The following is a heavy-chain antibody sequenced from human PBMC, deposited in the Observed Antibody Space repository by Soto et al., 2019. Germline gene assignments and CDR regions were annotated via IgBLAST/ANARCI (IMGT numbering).Heavy chain of an antibody. CDR2: LNPSSDTT. CDR3: ARDPYDSGVFYGMDV. J-gene: IGHJ6*02. V-gene: IGHV1-46*01. D-gene: IGHD4-17*01. Sequence: ASVKVSCKASGYSFTRYYMHWVRQAPGQGLEWMGILNPSSDTTSYAEKFEGRATMTRDTSTSTVYMDLSSLRSEDTAVYYCARDPYDSGVFYGMDVWGQGTTVTVSS. CDR1: GYSFTRYY.